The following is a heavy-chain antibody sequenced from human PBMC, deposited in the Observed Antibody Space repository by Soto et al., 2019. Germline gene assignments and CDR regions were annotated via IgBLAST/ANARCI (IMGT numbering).Heavy chain of an antibody. CDR1: GFTFITYA. CDR3: AKDSLYDFWSGSYFDY. V-gene: IGHV3-23*01. J-gene: IGHJ4*02. D-gene: IGHD3-3*01. CDR2: IVGSGGST. Sequence: VQLLESGGGLVQPGGSLRLSCAASGFTFITYAMSWVRQAPGKGRGWVSAIVGSGGSTYYADSVKGRFTISRDNSKNTLYLQMNRLRAEDTAVYYCAKDSLYDFWSGSYFDYWGQGTLVTVSS.